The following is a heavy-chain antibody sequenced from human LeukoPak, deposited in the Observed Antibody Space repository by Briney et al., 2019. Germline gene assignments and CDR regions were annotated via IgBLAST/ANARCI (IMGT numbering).Heavy chain of an antibody. CDR3: ARDEGEDGYNYY. V-gene: IGHV3-53*01. CDR2: IYSGGST. Sequence: GGSLRLSCAASGFTVSSNYMSWVRQAPGKGLEWVSVIYSGGSTYYADSVKGRFTISRDNAKNSLYLQMNSLRAEDTAVYYCARDEGEDGYNYYWGQGTLVTVSS. J-gene: IGHJ4*02. CDR1: GFTVSSNY. D-gene: IGHD5-24*01.